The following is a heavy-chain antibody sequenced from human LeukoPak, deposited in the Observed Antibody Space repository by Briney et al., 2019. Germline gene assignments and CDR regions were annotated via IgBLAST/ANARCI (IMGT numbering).Heavy chain of an antibody. CDR2: FSYSGST. CDR1: GDSISSSNYY. CDR3: ARRLLWFGEPFDY. V-gene: IGHV4-39*07. D-gene: IGHD3-10*01. J-gene: IGHJ4*02. Sequence: PSETLSLTCTVSGDSISSSNYYCGWIRQPPGRGPEWIGSFSYSGSTYYNPSLKSRVTISVDTSKNQFSLKLSSVTAADTAVYYCARRLLWFGEPFDYWGQGTLVTVSS.